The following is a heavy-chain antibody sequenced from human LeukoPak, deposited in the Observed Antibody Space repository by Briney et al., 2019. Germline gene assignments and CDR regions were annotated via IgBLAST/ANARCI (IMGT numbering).Heavy chain of an antibody. V-gene: IGHV1-18*01. CDR1: GCTFTIYG. J-gene: IGHJ3*02. D-gene: IGHD3-16*01. CDR2: INAYNGNT. CDR3: ARVTGEPWDAFDI. Sequence: GASVKVSCKASGCTFTIYGISWVRQAPGQGLEWMGWINAYNGNTNYAQKVQGRVTMTTETSTSTAYMELRSLRSDDTAVYYCARVTGEPWDAFDIWGQGTMVTVSS.